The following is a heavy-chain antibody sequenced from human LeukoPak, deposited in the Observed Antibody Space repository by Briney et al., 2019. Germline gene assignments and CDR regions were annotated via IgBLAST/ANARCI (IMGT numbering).Heavy chain of an antibody. V-gene: IGHV4-39*01. CDR1: GGSISSSSYY. J-gene: IGHJ4*02. CDR2: IYYSGNA. CDR3: ARQISSGSRLFDY. D-gene: IGHD6-13*01. Sequence: TLSLTCTVSGGSISSSSYYWGWIREPPGKGLEWIGSIYYSGNAYYNPSLKSRVTISVDTSKNQFSLKLSSVTAADTAVYYCARQISSGSRLFDYWGQGTLVTVSS.